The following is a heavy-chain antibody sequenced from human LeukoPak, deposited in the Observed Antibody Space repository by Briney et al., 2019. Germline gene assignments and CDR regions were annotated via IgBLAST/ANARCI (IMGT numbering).Heavy chain of an antibody. D-gene: IGHD3-22*01. Sequence: ASVTVSCKASGYTFTGYYMHWVRQAPGQGLEGMGWINPNSGGTNYAQKFQGRVSLTRDTSISTAYMELSRLRSDDTAVYYCARDSSYDSGGFYLQYYFDFWGQGTLVTVSS. CDR2: INPNSGGT. J-gene: IGHJ4*02. CDR1: GYTFTGYY. V-gene: IGHV1-2*02. CDR3: ARDSSYDSGGFYLQYYFDF.